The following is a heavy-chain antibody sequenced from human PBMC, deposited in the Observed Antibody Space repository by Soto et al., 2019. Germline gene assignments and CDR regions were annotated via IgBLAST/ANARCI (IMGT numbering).Heavy chain of an antibody. D-gene: IGHD6-13*01. Sequence: QVQLQQWGAGLLKPSETLSLTCAVYGGSFSGYYWSWIRQPPGKGLEWIGEINHSGSTNYNPSLKSRVPRSVXXSXNXXSLKRSSVTAADPAVYYCARLRFGVRQPLLWYFDLWGRGPLVTVSS. CDR3: ARLRFGVRQPLLWYFDL. CDR1: GGSFSGYY. J-gene: IGHJ2*01. CDR2: INHSGST. V-gene: IGHV4-34*01.